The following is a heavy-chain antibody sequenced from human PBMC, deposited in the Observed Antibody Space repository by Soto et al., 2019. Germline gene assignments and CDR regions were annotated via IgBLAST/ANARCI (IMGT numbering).Heavy chain of an antibody. Sequence: QVHLEQSGAEVKKPGSSVKVSCKAAGGTFSTSLIWVRQAPGQGLEWMGRIIPMLTVTNSAQKFQGRVTLTADKSTSTAFMELTSLTSYDTAVYYCSIGSWSAETFDVWGQGTMVTVSS. D-gene: IGHD2-2*01. CDR2: IIPMLTVT. J-gene: IGHJ3*01. CDR1: GGTFSTS. CDR3: SIGSWSAETFDV. V-gene: IGHV1-69*02.